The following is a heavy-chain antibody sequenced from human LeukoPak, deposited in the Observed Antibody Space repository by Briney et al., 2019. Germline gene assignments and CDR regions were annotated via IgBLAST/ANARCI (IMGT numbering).Heavy chain of an antibody. Sequence: GASVKVSCKASGYTFTSYGFSWVRQASGQGLEWMGWISAYNGDTKYALRYQGRVTLTTDTSTGTAYMELRSLRYDDTAVYYCARDYRARVGRHSDLGGECDYWGQGTLVTASS. CDR1: GYTFTSYG. D-gene: IGHD1-26*01. J-gene: IGHJ4*02. V-gene: IGHV1-18*01. CDR3: ARDYRARVGRHSDLGGECDY. CDR2: ISAYNGDT.